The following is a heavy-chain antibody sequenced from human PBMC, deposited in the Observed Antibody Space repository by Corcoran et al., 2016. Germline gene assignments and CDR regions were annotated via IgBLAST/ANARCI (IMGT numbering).Heavy chain of an antibody. Sequence: QVQLVESGGGVVQPGRSLRLSCAASGFTFSSYGMHWVRQAPGKGLEWVAVIWYDGSNKYYADSVKGRFTISRDNSKNTLYRQMNSLRAEDTAVYYCARDRGLVVVTAILVEFPYYGMDVWGQGTTVTVSS. V-gene: IGHV3-33*01. CDR1: GFTFSSYG. J-gene: IGHJ6*02. D-gene: IGHD2-21*02. CDR3: ARDRGLVVVTAILVEFPYYGMDV. CDR2: IWYDGSNK.